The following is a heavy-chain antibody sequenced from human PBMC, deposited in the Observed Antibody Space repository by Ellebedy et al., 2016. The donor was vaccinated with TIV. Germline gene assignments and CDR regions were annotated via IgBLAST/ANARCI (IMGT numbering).Heavy chain of an antibody. D-gene: IGHD5/OR15-5a*01. Sequence: GEPLKISXKGSGYRFTSYWIGWVRQMPGKGLEWMGIIYPGDSNTRYSPSFQGQVTISADKSFSTAYLQWSRLESSDTAIYYCARHTRVDFESTPGRDYYAMDVWGQGTTVTVSS. CDR1: GYRFTSYW. CDR3: ARHTRVDFESTPGRDYYAMDV. CDR2: IYPGDSNT. J-gene: IGHJ6*02. V-gene: IGHV5-51*01.